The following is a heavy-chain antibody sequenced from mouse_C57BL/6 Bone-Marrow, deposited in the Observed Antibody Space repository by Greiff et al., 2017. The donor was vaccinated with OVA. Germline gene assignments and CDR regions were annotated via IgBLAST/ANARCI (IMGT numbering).Heavy chain of an antibody. CDR3: SRHEDGYYASYFDY. J-gene: IGHJ2*01. D-gene: IGHD2-3*01. CDR1: GYAFSSSW. Sequence: VKVVESGPELVKPGASVKISCKASGYAFSSSWMNWVKQRPGKGLEWIGRIYPGDGDTNYNGKFKGKATLTADKSSSTAYMQLSSLTSEDSAVYFCSRHEDGYYASYFDYGGQGTTLTVSS. V-gene: IGHV1-82*01. CDR2: IYPGDGDT.